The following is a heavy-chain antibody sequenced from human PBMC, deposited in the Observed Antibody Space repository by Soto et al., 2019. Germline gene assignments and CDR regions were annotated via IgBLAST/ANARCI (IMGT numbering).Heavy chain of an antibody. J-gene: IGHJ6*02. V-gene: IGHV3-30*18. CDR2: ISYDGSNK. Sequence: GGSLRLSCAASGFTFSSYGMHWVRQAPGKGLEWVAVISYDGSNKYYADSVKGRFTISRDNSKNTLSLQMNSLRAEDTAVYYCAKDEKVGATNYYYGMDVWGQGTTVTVSS. CDR1: GFTFSSYG. CDR3: AKDEKVGATNYYYGMDV. D-gene: IGHD1-26*01.